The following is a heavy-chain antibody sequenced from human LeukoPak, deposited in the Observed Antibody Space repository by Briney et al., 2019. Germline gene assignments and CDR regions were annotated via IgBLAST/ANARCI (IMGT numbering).Heavy chain of an antibody. V-gene: IGHV3-48*01. CDR2: ISSSSSTI. CDR3: ATDTYYDILTGYLGDDY. J-gene: IGHJ4*02. Sequence: GGSLRLSCAASGFTFSSYSMNWVRQAPGKGLEWVSYISSSSSTIYYADSVKGRFTISRDNAKNSLYLQMNSLRAEDTAVYYYATDTYYDILTGYLGDDYWGQGTLVTVSS. CDR1: GFTFSSYS. D-gene: IGHD3-9*01.